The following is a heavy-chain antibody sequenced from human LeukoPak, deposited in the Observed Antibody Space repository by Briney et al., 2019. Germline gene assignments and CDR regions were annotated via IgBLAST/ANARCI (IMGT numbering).Heavy chain of an antibody. V-gene: IGHV3-23*01. Sequence: PGGSLRLSCAASGFTFSSYAMSWVRQAPGKGLEWVSAISGSGGSTYHADSVKGRFTISRDNSKNTLYLQMNSLRAEDTAVYYCAKGLAWGLAGELDAFDIWGQGTMVTVSS. D-gene: IGHD7-27*01. CDR2: ISGSGGST. CDR3: AKGLAWGLAGELDAFDI. CDR1: GFTFSSYA. J-gene: IGHJ3*02.